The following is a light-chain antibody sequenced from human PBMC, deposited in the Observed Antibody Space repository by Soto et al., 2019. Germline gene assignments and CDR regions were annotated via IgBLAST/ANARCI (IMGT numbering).Light chain of an antibody. CDR1: QRVSSGY. J-gene: IGKJ1*01. V-gene: IGKV3-20*01. CDR2: GAS. CDR3: QQYDSSPRT. Sequence: EIVLTQSPGTLSLSPGARATLSCRASQRVSSGYLAWYQQKPGQAPRLLIYGASNRATDIPDRVSGRGSGTDVTLTISRLEPGDFAVFYCQQYDSSPRTFGQGTKVDI.